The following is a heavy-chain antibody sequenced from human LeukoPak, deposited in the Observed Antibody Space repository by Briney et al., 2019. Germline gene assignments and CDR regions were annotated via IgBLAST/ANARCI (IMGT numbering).Heavy chain of an antibody. J-gene: IGHJ4*02. CDR2: ISGSGDSA. CDR3: SYFYDSSGHYIY. Sequence: GGSLRLPCADSGFTFSSYAMSWVRQAPGKGLEWVSAISGSGDSAYYADSVKGRFTISRDNSKNTLYLQMNSLRAEDTAIYYCSYFYDSSGHYIYWGQGTLVTVSS. V-gene: IGHV3-23*01. CDR1: GFTFSSYA. D-gene: IGHD3-22*01.